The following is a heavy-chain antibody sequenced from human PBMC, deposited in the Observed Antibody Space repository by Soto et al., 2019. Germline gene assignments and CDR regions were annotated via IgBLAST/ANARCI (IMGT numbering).Heavy chain of an antibody. CDR1: GFTFSSYS. CDR3: ARDGFSDYYDSSGYSPTPYYYYGMDV. V-gene: IGHV3-21*01. D-gene: IGHD3-22*01. Sequence: GGSLRLSCAASGFTFSSYSMNWVRQAPGKGLEWVSSISSSSSYIYYADSVKGRFTISRDNAKNSLYLQMNSLRAEDTAVYYCARDGFSDYYDSSGYSPTPYYYYGMDVWGQGTTVTGSS. CDR2: ISSSSSYI. J-gene: IGHJ6*02.